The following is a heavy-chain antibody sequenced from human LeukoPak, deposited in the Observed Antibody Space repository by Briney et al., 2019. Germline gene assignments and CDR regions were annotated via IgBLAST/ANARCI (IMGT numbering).Heavy chain of an antibody. CDR3: ARRAVVVPAAIAATPDNWFDP. D-gene: IGHD2-2*01. CDR2: INPNSGGA. Sequence: GASVTVSCKASGYTFTGYYMHWVRQAPGQGLEWMGWINPNSGGANYAQKFQGRVTMTRDTSISTAYIELSRLRSDDTAVYYCARRAVVVPAAIAATPDNWFDPWGQGTLVTVSS. V-gene: IGHV1-2*02. CDR1: GYTFTGYY. J-gene: IGHJ5*02.